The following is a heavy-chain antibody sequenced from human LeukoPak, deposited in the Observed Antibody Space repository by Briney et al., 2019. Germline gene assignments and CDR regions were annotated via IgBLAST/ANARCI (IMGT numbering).Heavy chain of an antibody. CDR1: GFTFSSSA. Sequence: GGSLRLSCAVSGFTFSSSAMSWVRQAPGKGLEWVSAISGGGDDTSYADSARGRFTVSRDNSKNTLYLRMNSLRAEDTAVYYCAKDSRESSGHFPYYYYHHYGLDVWGQGTTVTVSS. CDR2: ISGGGDDT. V-gene: IGHV3-23*01. D-gene: IGHD3-22*01. J-gene: IGHJ6*02. CDR3: AKDSRESSGHFPYYYYHHYGLDV.